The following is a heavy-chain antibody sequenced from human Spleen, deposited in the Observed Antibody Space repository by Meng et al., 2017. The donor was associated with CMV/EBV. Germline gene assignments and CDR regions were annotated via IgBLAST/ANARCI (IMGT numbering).Heavy chain of an antibody. J-gene: IGHJ4*02. Sequence: GGSLRLSCAASGFTFSRYAMIWVRQAPGKGLQWVSGISGSGTTTYYADSVKGRFTIPRDNSTNTLYLQMNSLRAEDTAVYYCARVAYDFWSGHYSRFWGQGTLVTVS. CDR2: ISGSGTTT. CDR3: ARVAYDFWSGHYSRF. CDR1: GFTFSRYA. D-gene: IGHD3-3*01. V-gene: IGHV3-23*01.